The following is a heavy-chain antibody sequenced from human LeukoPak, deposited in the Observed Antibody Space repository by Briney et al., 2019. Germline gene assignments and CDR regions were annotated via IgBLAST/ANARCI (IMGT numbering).Heavy chain of an antibody. D-gene: IGHD2-15*01. V-gene: IGHV4-30-2*01. CDR1: GGSISSGGYS. CDR3: ASSLSGAYYFDY. J-gene: IGHJ4*02. CDR2: IYHSGST. Sequence: SQTLSLTCAVSGGSISSGGYSWSWIRQPPGKGLEWIGYIYHSGSTYYNPSLKSRVTISVDRSKNQFSLKLSSVTAADTAVCYCASSLSGAYYFDYWGQGTLVTVSS.